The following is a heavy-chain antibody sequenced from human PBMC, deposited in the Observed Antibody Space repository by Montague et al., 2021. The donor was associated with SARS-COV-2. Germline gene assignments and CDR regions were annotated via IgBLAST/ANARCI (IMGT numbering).Heavy chain of an antibody. Sequence: SETLSLTCTVSGGSISRYYWNWIRQPPGKGLEWIAYIYYSGSTNYNPSLKSRVTISVDTPKNQFSLKLSSVTAADTAVYYCARSRENYNILTGYPYYFDYWGQGTLVTVSS. D-gene: IGHD3-9*01. CDR3: ARSRENYNILTGYPYYFDY. CDR1: GGSISRYY. V-gene: IGHV4-59*13. J-gene: IGHJ4*02. CDR2: IYYSGST.